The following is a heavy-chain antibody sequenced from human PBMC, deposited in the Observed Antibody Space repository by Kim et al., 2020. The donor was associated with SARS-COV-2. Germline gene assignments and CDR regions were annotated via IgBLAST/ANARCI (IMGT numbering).Heavy chain of an antibody. Sequence: GGSLRLSCAASGFTFSDYYMSWIRQAPGEGLEWVSYISSSSSYTNYADSVKGRFTISRDNAKNSLYLQMNSLRAEDTAVYYCARSNWYSRDAFVIWGQGTMVTVSS. CDR1: GFTFSDYY. V-gene: IGHV3-11*06. CDR2: ISSSSSYT. J-gene: IGHJ3*02. D-gene: IGHD6-13*01. CDR3: ARSNWYSRDAFVI.